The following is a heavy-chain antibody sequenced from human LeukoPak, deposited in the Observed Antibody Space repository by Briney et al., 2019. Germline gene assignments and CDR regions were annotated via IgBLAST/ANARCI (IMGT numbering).Heavy chain of an antibody. J-gene: IGHJ4*02. CDR3: ARGDSVLLWLGELLYPDY. CDR2: INPSGGST. D-gene: IGHD3-10*01. V-gene: IGHV1-46*01. CDR1: GYTFTSYY. Sequence: ASVKVSCKASGYTFTSYYMHWVRQAPGQGLEWMGIINPSGGSTSYAQKFQDRVTMTRDMSTSTVYMELSSLRSEDTAVYYCARGDSVLLWLGELLYPDYWGQETLVTVSS.